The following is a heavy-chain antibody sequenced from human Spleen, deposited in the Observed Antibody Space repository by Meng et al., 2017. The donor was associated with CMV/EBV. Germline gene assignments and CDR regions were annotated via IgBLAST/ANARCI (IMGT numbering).Heavy chain of an antibody. D-gene: IGHD7-27*01. CDR3: ARGTGIFDY. J-gene: IGHJ4*02. CDR2: ISPSIGST. Sequence: KVSCKASGGTFSNYALSWVRQAPGQGLEWMGWISPSIGSTNYAQRLEGRVTMTTDRSTTTAYLELKSLRYDDTAVYFCARGTGIFDYWGQGTLVTVSS. V-gene: IGHV1-18*01. CDR1: GGTFSNYA.